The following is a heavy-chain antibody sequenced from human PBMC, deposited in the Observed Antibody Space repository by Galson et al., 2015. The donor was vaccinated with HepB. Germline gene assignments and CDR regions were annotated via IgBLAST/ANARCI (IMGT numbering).Heavy chain of an antibody. CDR1: GFPFSNYG. CDR2: IRYDGNYK. Sequence: SLRLSCATSGFPFSNYGVHWVRQAPGKGLEWVAFIRYDGNYKYYADSGKGRFTISRDNSKDTLDLQMSSLRVEDTAEYYCAKGVPYGRSWYGSMDVWGQGTTVTVSS. D-gene: IGHD6-13*01. V-gene: IGHV3-30*02. CDR3: AKGVPYGRSWYGSMDV. J-gene: IGHJ6*02.